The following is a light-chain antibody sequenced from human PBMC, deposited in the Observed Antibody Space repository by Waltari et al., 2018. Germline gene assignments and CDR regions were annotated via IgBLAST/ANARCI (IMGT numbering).Light chain of an antibody. CDR3: QHYVTLPVT. V-gene: IGKV3-20*01. CDR1: QSVSR. Sequence: EIVLTQSPGTLSLSPGESATLSCRASQSVSRLVWYQQKPGQAPRLLIYDVSTRASGIPDRFSGSGSGTDFSLTISRLESEDFAVYYCQHYVTLPVTFGQGTKVEIK. CDR2: DVS. J-gene: IGKJ1*01.